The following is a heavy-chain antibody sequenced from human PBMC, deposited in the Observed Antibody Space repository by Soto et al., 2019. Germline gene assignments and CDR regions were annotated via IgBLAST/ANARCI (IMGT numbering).Heavy chain of an antibody. CDR2: INPNGVST. CDR1: GYIFIHYY. V-gene: IGHV1-46*01. CDR3: VTSLLKGEF. Sequence: QVQLVQSGAEVTKPGASVKVSCKASGYIFIHYYIHWVRQAPGQGLEWMAIINPNGVSTNYAQNFQSRVSLTSDTSANTASLELNSLGSDDSAVYYCVTSLLKGEFWCQGTLVTVSS. D-gene: IGHD2-21*01. J-gene: IGHJ4*02.